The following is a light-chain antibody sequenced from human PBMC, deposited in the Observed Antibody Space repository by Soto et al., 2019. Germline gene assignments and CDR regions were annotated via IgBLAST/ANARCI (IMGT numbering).Light chain of an antibody. CDR1: ETVAGSY. V-gene: IGKV3-20*01. J-gene: IGKJ1*01. CDR3: QLYGTSPKT. Sequence: EIVLSQSPGTLPLSTGERATLSSRASETVAGSYLAWYQQKPGQAPRLLIHGASTRATGIADRFSGSGSGTDFTLTISRLEPEDFAVYYCQLYGTSPKTFGQGTNVDIK. CDR2: GAS.